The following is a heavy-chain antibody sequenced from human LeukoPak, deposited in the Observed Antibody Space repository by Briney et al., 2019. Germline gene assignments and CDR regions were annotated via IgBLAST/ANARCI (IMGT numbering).Heavy chain of an antibody. J-gene: IGHJ4*02. D-gene: IGHD5-24*01. CDR1: GGSLSSSSYY. Sequence: SETLSLTCTVYGGSLSSSSYYWGWIRQPPGKGLEWIGSIYYSGSTYYNPSLKSRVTISVDTSKNQFSLKLSSVTAADTAVYYCASEEMYGSHDYWGQGTPVTVSS. CDR2: IYYSGST. CDR3: ASEEMYGSHDY. V-gene: IGHV4-39*07.